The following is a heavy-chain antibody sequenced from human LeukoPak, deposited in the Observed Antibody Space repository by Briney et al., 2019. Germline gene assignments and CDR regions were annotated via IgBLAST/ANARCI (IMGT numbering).Heavy chain of an antibody. CDR3: TTDRYYDNSELQFQH. CDR1: GFTLNNAW. J-gene: IGHJ1*01. V-gene: IGHV3-15*01. CDR2: IKRETDGGTI. Sequence: GGSLRLSCAASGFTLNNAWMSWVRQAPGKGLEWLGRIKRETDGGTIDYAAPVKGGFTISRDDSRNTLYLQMDSLKIEDTAVYYCTTDRYYDNSELQFQHWGQGTLVTVSS. D-gene: IGHD3-22*01.